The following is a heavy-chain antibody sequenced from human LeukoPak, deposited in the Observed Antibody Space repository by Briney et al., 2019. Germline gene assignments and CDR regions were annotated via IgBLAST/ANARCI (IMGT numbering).Heavy chain of an antibody. CDR2: ISSSGGTT. CDR1: GFSFSSYE. J-gene: IGHJ4*02. CDR3: ARMEYYGSGGLFDY. V-gene: IGHV3-48*03. D-gene: IGHD3-10*01. Sequence: GGSLRLSCAASGFSFSSYEMNWVRQAPGKGLDWVSYISSSGGTTYYADSVKGRFTISRDNAKNSLYLQMNNLRAEDTAVYYCARMEYYGSGGLFDYWGQGTLVTVSS.